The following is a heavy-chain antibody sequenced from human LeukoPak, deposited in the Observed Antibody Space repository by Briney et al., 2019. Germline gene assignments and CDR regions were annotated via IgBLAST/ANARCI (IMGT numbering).Heavy chain of an antibody. Sequence: GGSLRLSCAASGFTFSSYATSWVRQAPGKGLEWVSAISGSGGSTYYADSVKGRFTISRDNSKNTLYLQMNSLRAEDTAVYYCAKVPTSYYYYYYMDVWGKGTTVTVSS. V-gene: IGHV3-23*01. CDR1: GFTFSSYA. D-gene: IGHD6-6*01. CDR3: AKVPTSYYYYYYMDV. J-gene: IGHJ6*03. CDR2: ISGSGGST.